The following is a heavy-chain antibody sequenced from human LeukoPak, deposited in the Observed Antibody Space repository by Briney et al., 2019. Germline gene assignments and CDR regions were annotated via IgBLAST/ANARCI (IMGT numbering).Heavy chain of an antibody. D-gene: IGHD3-10*01. CDR3: ARELFSSGSCPDG. V-gene: IGHV3-33*01. CDR1: GFTFSYYA. Sequence: GRSLRLSCSASGFTFSYYAIHWVRQAPGKGLEWVALIWSDGSNKYYADSVKGRITISRDNSKNTVYLQMNSLRAEDTAVSYCARELFSSGSCPDGWGQGTLVTVSS. J-gene: IGHJ4*02. CDR2: IWSDGSNK.